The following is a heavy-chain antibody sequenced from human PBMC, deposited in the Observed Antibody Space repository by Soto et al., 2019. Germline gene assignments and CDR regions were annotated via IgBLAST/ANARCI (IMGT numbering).Heavy chain of an antibody. D-gene: IGHD2-21*01. CDR3: AKRAYCTTSDCYKFYFYAMDV. J-gene: IGHJ6*02. Sequence: PGGSLRLSCAASGLTFSSYAMSWVRQAPGKGLEWVSAISGGGGGTYYGDSVKGRFTISRDNSKNTVYLQMNSLRAEDTAVYYCAKRAYCTTSDCYKFYFYAMDVWGQGTTVTVSS. CDR1: GLTFSSYA. V-gene: IGHV3-23*01. CDR2: ISGGGGGT.